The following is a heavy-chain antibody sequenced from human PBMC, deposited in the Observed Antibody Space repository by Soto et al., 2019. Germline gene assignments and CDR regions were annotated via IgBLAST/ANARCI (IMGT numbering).Heavy chain of an antibody. CDR1: GGSISSSSYY. CDR2: IHYSGST. V-gene: IGHV4-39*01. D-gene: IGHD3-3*01. CDR3: ARHNYDFWSAYLD. J-gene: IGHJ4*02. Sequence: LSLTCTVSGGSISSSSYYWGWIRQPPGKGLEWIGSIHYSGSTYYNPSLKSRVTISVDTSKNQLSLKLSSVTAADTALYYCARHNYDFWSAYLDWGQGALVTVSS.